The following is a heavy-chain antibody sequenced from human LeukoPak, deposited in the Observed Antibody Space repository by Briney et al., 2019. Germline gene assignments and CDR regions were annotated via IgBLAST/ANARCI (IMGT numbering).Heavy chain of an antibody. CDR2: ISYDGSSK. Sequence: GRSLRLSCAASGFTFSSFGMHWVRQAPGKGLEWVAVISYDGSSKYYEDSVKGRFTISRDNSKNTLYLQMNSLRAEDTAVYYCARGRTYYYDSGGYSPFDYWGQGTLVTVSS. CDR3: ARGRTYYYDSGGYSPFDY. D-gene: IGHD3-22*01. CDR1: GFTFSSFG. V-gene: IGHV3-30*03. J-gene: IGHJ4*02.